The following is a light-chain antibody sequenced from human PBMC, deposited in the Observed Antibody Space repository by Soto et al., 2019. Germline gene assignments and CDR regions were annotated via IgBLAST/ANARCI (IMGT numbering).Light chain of an antibody. CDR1: SGSIASNY. CDR2: EDN. V-gene: IGLV6-57*03. J-gene: IGLJ3*02. CDR3: QSFDTAVV. Sequence: NFMLTQPHSVSESPVKTVTISCTRTSGSIASNYVHWYQQRPGSAPSIVIYEDNQRPSGVPDRFSGSIDSSSNSASLTISGLKTEDEADYSCQSFDTAVVFGGGTKLTVL.